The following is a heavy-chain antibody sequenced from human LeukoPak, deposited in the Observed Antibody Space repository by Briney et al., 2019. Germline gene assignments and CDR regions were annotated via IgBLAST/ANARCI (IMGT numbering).Heavy chain of an antibody. D-gene: IGHD3-10*01. J-gene: IGHJ4*02. CDR1: GFTFSSYW. V-gene: IGHV3-7*01. CDR2: IKQDGSEK. Sequence: GGSLRLSCAASGFTFSSYWMSWVRQAPGKGLEWVANIKQDGSEKYYGDSVKGRFTISRDNAKSPLDLQMNSLRAEDTAVYYCARSRITMVYWGQGTLVTVSS. CDR3: ARSRITMVY.